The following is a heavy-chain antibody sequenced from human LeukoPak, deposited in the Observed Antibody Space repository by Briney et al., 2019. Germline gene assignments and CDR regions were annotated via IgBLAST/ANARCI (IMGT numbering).Heavy chain of an antibody. V-gene: IGHV3-64*04. CDR2: ISGSGNGFSI. Sequence: GGSLRLSCSASGFVFTIYTMYWVRQAPGKGPEYVSTISGSGNGFSIYYADSVKGRFTISRDNSKNTLYLQMNSLRAEDTAVYYCASQGGLLWFGELSGGMDVWGQGTRSPSP. D-gene: IGHD3-10*01. CDR1: GFVFTIYT. CDR3: ASQGGLLWFGELSGGMDV. J-gene: IGHJ6*02.